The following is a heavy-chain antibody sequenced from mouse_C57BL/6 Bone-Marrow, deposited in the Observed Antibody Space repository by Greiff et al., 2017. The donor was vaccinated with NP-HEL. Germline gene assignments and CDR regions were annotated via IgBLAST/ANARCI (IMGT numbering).Heavy chain of an antibody. CDR1: GFTFSNYW. CDR2: IRLKSDNYAT. Sequence: EVQVVESGGGLVQPGGSMKLSCVASGFTFSNYWMNWVRQSPEKGLEWVAQIRLKSDNYATHYAESVKGRFTISRDDSKSSVYLQMNNLRAEDTGIYYCAYDGYYSAWFAYWGQGTLVTVSA. V-gene: IGHV6-3*01. D-gene: IGHD2-3*01. J-gene: IGHJ3*01. CDR3: AYDGYYSAWFAY.